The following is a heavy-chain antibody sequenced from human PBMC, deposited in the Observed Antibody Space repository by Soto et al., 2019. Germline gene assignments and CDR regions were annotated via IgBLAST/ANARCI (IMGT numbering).Heavy chain of an antibody. CDR1: GYTFTSYA. D-gene: IGHD3-3*01. Sequence: ASVKVSCKASGYTFTSYAMHWVRQAPGQRLEWMGWINAGNGNTKYSQKFQGRVTITRDTSASTAYMELSSLRSEDTAVYYCARGMGPYDFWSGLPADSMDVWGKGTTVTVSS. CDR2: INAGNGNT. J-gene: IGHJ6*03. CDR3: ARGMGPYDFWSGLPADSMDV. V-gene: IGHV1-3*01.